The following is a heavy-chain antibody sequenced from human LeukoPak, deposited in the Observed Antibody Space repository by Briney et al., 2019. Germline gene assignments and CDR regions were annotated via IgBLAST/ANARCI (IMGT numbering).Heavy chain of an antibody. CDR2: IGRSGSIK. J-gene: IGHJ4*02. CDR3: ARDGSSWLREIDY. CDR1: EFTFSSYE. V-gene: IGHV3-48*03. D-gene: IGHD6-13*01. Sequence: GGSLRLSCAASEFTFSSYEMNWVRQAPGKGLEWISYIGRSGSIKHYADSVKGRFTISRDNAKNSLYLQMNSLRVEDTAVYYCARDGSSWLREIDYWGQGTLVTVSS.